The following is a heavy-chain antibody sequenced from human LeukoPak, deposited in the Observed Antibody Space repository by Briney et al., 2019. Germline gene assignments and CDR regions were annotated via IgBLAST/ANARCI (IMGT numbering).Heavy chain of an antibody. V-gene: IGHV1-8*02. J-gene: IGHJ6*02. D-gene: IGHD5-18*01. CDR3: ARAQLWSLYYYYGMDV. CDR2: MNPNSGNT. CDR1: GGTFSSYA. Sequence: GASVKVSCKASGGTFSSYAISWVRQATGQGLEWMGWMNPNSGNTGYAQKFQGRVTMTRNTSISTAYMELSSLRSEDTAVYYCARAQLWSLYYYYGMDVWGQGTTVTVSS.